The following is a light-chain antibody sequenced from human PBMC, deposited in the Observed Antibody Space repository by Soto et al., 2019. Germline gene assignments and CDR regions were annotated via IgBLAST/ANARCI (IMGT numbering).Light chain of an antibody. CDR1: QGVGND. Sequence: AIHLTQSPSSLSASVGDRITITCRARQGVGNDLSWYRHKPAKTPELVIYAGSKSHTGVPSRISGSGSGTEFARTITGLQCEDLATYFCLKDYTSPLTFRGGTKLEI. J-gene: IGKJ4*01. CDR3: LKDYTSPLT. CDR2: AGS. V-gene: IGKV1-6*01.